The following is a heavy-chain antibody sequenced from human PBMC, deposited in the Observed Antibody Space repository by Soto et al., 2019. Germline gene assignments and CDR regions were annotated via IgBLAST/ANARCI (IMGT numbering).Heavy chain of an antibody. V-gene: IGHV3-30*18. CDR2: ISYDGSNK. J-gene: IGHJ6*02. D-gene: IGHD3-10*01. CDR3: AKGWGSGSSPGDV. Sequence: PGGSLRLSCAASGFTFSSYGMHWVRQAPGKGLEWVAVISYDGSNKYYADSVKGRFTISRDNSKNTLYLQMNSLRAEDTAVYYCAKGWGSGSSPGDVWGQGTTVTAP. CDR1: GFTFSSYG.